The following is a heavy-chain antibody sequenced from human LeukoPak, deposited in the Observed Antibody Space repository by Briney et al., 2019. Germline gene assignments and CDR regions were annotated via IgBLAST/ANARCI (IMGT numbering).Heavy chain of an antibody. CDR1: GFTFSSYE. Sequence: GSLRLSCAASGFTFSSYEMNWVRQAPGKGLEWIASVSHSGSTYYNPSLKSRVTISVDTSKNQFSLKVTSVTAADTALYYCARERIERYTYASSDFDYWGRGTLVTVSS. V-gene: IGHV4-38-2*02. D-gene: IGHD5-18*01. CDR3: ARERIERYTYASSDFDY. J-gene: IGHJ4*02. CDR2: VSHSGST.